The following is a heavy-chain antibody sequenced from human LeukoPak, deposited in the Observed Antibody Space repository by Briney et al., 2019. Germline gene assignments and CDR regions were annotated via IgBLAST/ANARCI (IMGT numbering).Heavy chain of an antibody. CDR2: ISSSSNYI. D-gene: IGHD5-12*01. CDR1: GFTFTMSS. CDR3: ARDWLAPYFDY. J-gene: IGHJ4*02. Sequence: GGSPRLSCVASGFTFTMSSMTWVRQAPGKGLEWVSSISSSSNYIYYADSVKGRFTISRDNAKNSLYLQMNSLSAEDTAVYYCARDWLAPYFDYWGQGTPVTVSS. V-gene: IGHV3-21*01.